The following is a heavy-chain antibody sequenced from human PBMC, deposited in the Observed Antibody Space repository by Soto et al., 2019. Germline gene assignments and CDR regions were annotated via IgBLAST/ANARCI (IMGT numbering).Heavy chain of an antibody. D-gene: IGHD1-7*01. CDR3: AKDRRAGGNYGFYSDF. Sequence: EVQLLESGGGLVQPGGSLRLSCAASGFTFRSYGMTWVRQALGKGLEWVSFSSATGAGTYYADSVKGRFTISRDNSKNTLYLQMTSLRADDTADYYCAKDRRAGGNYGFYSDFWGQGALVIVSS. V-gene: IGHV3-23*01. CDR1: GFTFRSYG. J-gene: IGHJ4*02. CDR2: SSATGAGT.